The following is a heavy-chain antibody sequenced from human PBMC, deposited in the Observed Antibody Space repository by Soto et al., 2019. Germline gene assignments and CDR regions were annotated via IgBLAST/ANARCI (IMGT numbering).Heavy chain of an antibody. J-gene: IGHJ4*02. CDR1: GFTFSSYS. CDR2: ISSSSSTI. CDR3: ARPLSGYDSYYFDY. V-gene: IGHV3-48*01. D-gene: IGHD5-12*01. Sequence: GSLRLSCAASGFTFSSYSMNWVRQAPGKGLEWVSYISSSSSTIYYADSVKGRFTISRDNAKNSLYLQMNSLRAEDTAVYYCARPLSGYDSYYFDYWGQGTLVTVSS.